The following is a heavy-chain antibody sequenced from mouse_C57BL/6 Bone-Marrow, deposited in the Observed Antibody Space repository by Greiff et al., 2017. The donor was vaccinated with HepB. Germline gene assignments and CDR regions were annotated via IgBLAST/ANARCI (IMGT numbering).Heavy chain of an antibody. CDR3: ARSRGV. D-gene: IGHD3-1*01. CDR2: IDPSDSYT. J-gene: IGHJ1*03. CDR1: GYTFTSYW. V-gene: IGHV1-50*01. Sequence: QVQLQQPGAELVKPGASVKLSCKASGYTFTSYWMQWVKQRPGQGLEWIGEIDPSDSYTNYNQKFKGKATLTVDTSSSTAYMQLSSLTSEDSAVYYCARSRGVWGTGTTVTVSS.